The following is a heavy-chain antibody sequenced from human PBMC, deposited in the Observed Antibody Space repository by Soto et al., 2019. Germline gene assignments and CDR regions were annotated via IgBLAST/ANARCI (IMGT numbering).Heavy chain of an antibody. J-gene: IGHJ4*02. CDR1: GGSISSGDYY. Sequence: QVQLQESGPGLVKPSQTLSLTCTVSGGSISSGDYYWNWIRQPPGKDLEWIGYIYYSGSAYYNPSLKSRVTISVDTSKNQFSLKLSSVTAADTAVYYCARALKEYYYDSNPHYYFDYWGQGTLVTVSS. D-gene: IGHD3-22*01. CDR2: IYYSGSA. V-gene: IGHV4-30-4*01. CDR3: ARALKEYYYDSNPHYYFDY.